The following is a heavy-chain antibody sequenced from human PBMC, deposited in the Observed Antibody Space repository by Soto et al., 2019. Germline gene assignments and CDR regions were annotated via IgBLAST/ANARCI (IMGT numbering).Heavy chain of an antibody. D-gene: IGHD4-17*01. CDR3: ARDLRTTVETGRGWYYYGMDV. CDR1: GFTFSDYY. J-gene: IGHJ6*02. Sequence: QVQLVESGGGLVKPGGSLRLSCAASGFTFSDYYMSWIRQAPGKGLEWVSYISSSSSYTNYADSVKGRFTISRDNAKNSLYLQMNSLRAEDTAVYYCARDLRTTVETGRGWYYYGMDVWGQGTTVTVSS. V-gene: IGHV3-11*06. CDR2: ISSSSSYT.